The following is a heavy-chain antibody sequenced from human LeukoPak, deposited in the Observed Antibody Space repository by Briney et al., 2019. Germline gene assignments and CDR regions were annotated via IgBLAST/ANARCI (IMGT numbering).Heavy chain of an antibody. Sequence: SETLSLTCAVYGGSFSGYYWSWIRQPPEKGLEWIGEINHSGSTNYNPSLKSRVTISVDTSKNQFSLKLSSVTAADTAIYYSAREFSGSSIAARVFDSWGQGTLVTVSS. D-gene: IGHD6-6*01. CDR1: GGSFSGYY. CDR2: INHSGST. V-gene: IGHV4-34*01. J-gene: IGHJ4*02. CDR3: AREFSGSSIAARVFDS.